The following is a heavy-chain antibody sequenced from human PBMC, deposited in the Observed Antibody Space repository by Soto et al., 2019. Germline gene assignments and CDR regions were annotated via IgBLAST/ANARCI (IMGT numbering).Heavy chain of an antibody. D-gene: IGHD2-2*02. V-gene: IGHV3-11*06. CDR3: ARDGGVIIPGAIGGGYGLDV. CDR2: ISGRNTFT. Sequence: PGGSLRLSCAASGFTFSDYYMSWTRQAPGKGLKWISYISGRNTFTQYADSVKGRFTISRDNAKNSLYLQLNSLTAEDTAVYYCARDGGVIIPGAIGGGYGLDVWGQGTTVTVSS. J-gene: IGHJ6*02. CDR1: GFTFSDYY.